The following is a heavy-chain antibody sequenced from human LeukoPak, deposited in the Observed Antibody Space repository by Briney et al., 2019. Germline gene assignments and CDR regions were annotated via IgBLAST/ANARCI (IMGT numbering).Heavy chain of an antibody. D-gene: IGHD6-13*01. V-gene: IGHV4-39*01. Sequence: SETLSLTCTVSGGSISSSNYFWGWIRQPPGTGLEWIGSIYYSGSTYYNPSLKSRVTISVDTSKNQFSLNLNSVTAADTAVYYCARLSSSWVLDYWGQGTLVTVSS. CDR3: ARLSSSWVLDY. J-gene: IGHJ4*02. CDR2: IYYSGST. CDR1: GGSISSSNYF.